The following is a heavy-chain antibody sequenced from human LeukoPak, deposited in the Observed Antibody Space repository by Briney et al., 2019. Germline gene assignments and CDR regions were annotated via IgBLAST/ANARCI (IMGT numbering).Heavy chain of an antibody. Sequence: PGGSLRLSCAASGFTFSSYEMNWVRQAPGKGLEWVSYISTTGTYTNYADSVKGRFTISRDNAKNSLYLQMNSLRAEDTAVYYCARDWAPSKEHWFDPWGQGTLVTVSS. CDR2: ISTTGTYT. CDR3: ARDWAPSKEHWFDP. V-gene: IGHV3-48*03. CDR1: GFTFSSYE. D-gene: IGHD1-1*01. J-gene: IGHJ5*02.